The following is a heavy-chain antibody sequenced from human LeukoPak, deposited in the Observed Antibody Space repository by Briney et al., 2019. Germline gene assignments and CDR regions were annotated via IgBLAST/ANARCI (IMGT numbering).Heavy chain of an antibody. J-gene: IGHJ5*02. CDR3: TRDLLGGSGTFDP. D-gene: IGHD3-10*01. Sequence: PGASEKVSCKASGYSFTGYYLHWVRQAPGQGLEWMGWINPDSGDTNYLQQFQGRVTMTRDTSITTAYMELSRLRSDDTAVYYCTRDLLGGSGTFDPWGQGTPVTVSS. V-gene: IGHV1-2*02. CDR2: INPDSGDT. CDR1: GYSFTGYY.